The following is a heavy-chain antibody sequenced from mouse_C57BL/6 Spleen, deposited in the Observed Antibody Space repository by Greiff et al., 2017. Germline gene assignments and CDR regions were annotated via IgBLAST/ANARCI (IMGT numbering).Heavy chain of an antibody. CDR1: GFTFSDYG. D-gene: IGHD6-1*01. J-gene: IGHJ2*01. Sequence: DVHLVESGGGLVKPGGSLKLSCAASGFTFSDYGMHWVRQAPEKGLEWVAYISSGSSTIYYADTVKGRFTISRDNAKNTLFLQMTSLRSEDPAMYYCARSLFDYWGQGTTLTVSS. V-gene: IGHV5-17*01. CDR2: ISSGSSTI. CDR3: ARSLFDY.